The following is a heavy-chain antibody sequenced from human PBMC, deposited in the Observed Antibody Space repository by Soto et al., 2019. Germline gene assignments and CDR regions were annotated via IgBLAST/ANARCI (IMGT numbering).Heavy chain of an antibody. D-gene: IGHD3-3*01. CDR2: IWYDGSNK. CDR1: GFSLSDHC. CDR3: ARGFVLAAYYMDV. V-gene: IGHV3-33*08. Sequence: PGGSLRLSCAASGFSLSDHCLHWVRQAPGKGLVWLAVIWYDGSNKNYADSVKGRFTISRDNSKNTLYLQMNSLRAEDTAVYYCARGFVLAAYYMDVWGKGTTVTVSS. J-gene: IGHJ6*03.